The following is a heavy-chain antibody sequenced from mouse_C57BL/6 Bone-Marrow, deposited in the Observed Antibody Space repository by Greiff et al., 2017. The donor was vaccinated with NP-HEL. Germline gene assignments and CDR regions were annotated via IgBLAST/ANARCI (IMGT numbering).Heavy chain of an antibody. V-gene: IGHV10-3*01. J-gene: IGHJ3*01. Sequence: EVQLVESGGGLVQPKGSLKLSCAASGFTFNTYAMHWVRQAPGTGLEWVARIRSKSSNYATYYADSVKDRFTISRDDSQSMLYLQMNNLITENTAMYYCVREWGYGYDPAWFSYWGQGALVTVSA. CDR3: VREWGYGYDPAWFSY. D-gene: IGHD2-2*01. CDR1: GFTFNTYA. CDR2: IRSKSSNYAT.